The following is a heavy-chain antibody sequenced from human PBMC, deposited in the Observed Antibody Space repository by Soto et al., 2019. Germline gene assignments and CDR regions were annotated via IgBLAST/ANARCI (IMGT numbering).Heavy chain of an antibody. CDR2: LYYTGST. J-gene: IGHJ4*02. D-gene: IGHD4-17*01. V-gene: IGHV4-59*11. CDR3: ARVGATVNSQAIGFDH. Sequence: PPETLSLTCTVSGGSISSHYWSWVLQPPGKGLEWIGYLYYTGSTNYNASLKSQVTMSLDTSKNQFSLMLTSVTAADTAVYYCARVGATVNSQAIGFDHWGQGTLVTVSS. CDR1: GGSISSHY.